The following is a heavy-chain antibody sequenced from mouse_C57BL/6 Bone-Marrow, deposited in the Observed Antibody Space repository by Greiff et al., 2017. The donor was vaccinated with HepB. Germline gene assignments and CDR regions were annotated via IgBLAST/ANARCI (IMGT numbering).Heavy chain of an antibody. CDR2: IHPNSGST. J-gene: IGHJ2*01. D-gene: IGHD4-1*01. CDR3: ASLGRSYFDY. Sequence: QVQLQQPGAELVKPGASVKLSCKASGYTFTSYWMHWVKQRPGQGLEWIGMIHPNSGSTNYNEKFKSKATLSVDKSSSTAYMQLSSLTSEDSAVYYCASLGRSYFDYWGQGTTLTVSS. V-gene: IGHV1-64*01. CDR1: GYTFTSYW.